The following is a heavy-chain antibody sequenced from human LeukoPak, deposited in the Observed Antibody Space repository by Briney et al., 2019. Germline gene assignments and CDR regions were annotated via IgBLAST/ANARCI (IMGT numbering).Heavy chain of an antibody. J-gene: IGHJ4*02. V-gene: IGHV3-23*01. CDR1: GFTFNSYA. D-gene: IGHD3-3*01. CDR3: ARNQYYDFWSGYHRY. CDR2: ISGSGDRT. Sequence: GGSLRLSCAASGFTFNSYAKTWVRQAPGRGLEWVSGISGSGDRTYYADSVKGRFTISRDNSKNTLYLQMNSLRAEDTAVYYCARNQYYDFWSGYHRYWGQGTLVTASS.